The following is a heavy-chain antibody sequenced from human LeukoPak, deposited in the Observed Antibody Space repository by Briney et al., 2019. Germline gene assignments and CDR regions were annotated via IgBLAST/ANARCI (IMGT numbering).Heavy chain of an antibody. D-gene: IGHD3-22*01. CDR1: GLTFSSCW. Sequence: PGGSLRLSCAASGLTFSSCWMSWVRQAPGKGLEWVAGIKEDGSEKYYVDSVKGRFIISRDNADNSLYLQMNSLRAEDTAVYYCARSPSYYDSSGYVFDYWGQGTLVTVSS. CDR3: ARSPSYYDSSGYVFDY. J-gene: IGHJ4*02. V-gene: IGHV3-7*01. CDR2: IKEDGSEK.